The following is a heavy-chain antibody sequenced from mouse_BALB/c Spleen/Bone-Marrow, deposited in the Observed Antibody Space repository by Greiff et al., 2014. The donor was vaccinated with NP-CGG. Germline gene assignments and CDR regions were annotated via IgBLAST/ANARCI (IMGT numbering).Heavy chain of an antibody. CDR2: IDPETGGT. Sequence: QVQLQQSGAELVRPGASVTLSCKASGYTFTDYEMHWVKQAPVHGLEWIGAIDPETGGTAYNQKFKGKATLTADKSSSTAYMANRSRLSEDSAVYYCTSGGYFIGTVVDDFAYWGQGTTLTVSS. D-gene: IGHD1-1*01. J-gene: IGHJ2*01. V-gene: IGHV1-15*01. CDR3: TSGGYFIGTVVDDFAY. CDR1: GYTFTDYE.